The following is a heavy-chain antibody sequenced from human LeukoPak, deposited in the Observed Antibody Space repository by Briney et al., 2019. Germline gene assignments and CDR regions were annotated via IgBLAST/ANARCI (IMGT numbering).Heavy chain of an antibody. CDR3: AKDKGSGSSYFDY. CDR2: ISYDGSNK. CDR1: GFTFSSYG. D-gene: IGHD3-10*01. Sequence: GRSLRLSCAASGFTFSSYGMHWVRQAPGKGLEWVAVISYDGSNKYYADSVEGQFTISRDNSKNTLYLQMNSLRTEDTAVYYCAKDKGSGSSYFDYWGQGTLVTVSS. V-gene: IGHV3-30*18. J-gene: IGHJ4*02.